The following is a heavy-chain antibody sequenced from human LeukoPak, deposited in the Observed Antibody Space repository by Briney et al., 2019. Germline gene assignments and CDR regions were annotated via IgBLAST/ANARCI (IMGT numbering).Heavy chain of an antibody. CDR3: ARRWYHSSYNWFDP. V-gene: IGHV5-51*01. CDR1: GYTSYW. J-gene: IGHJ5*02. D-gene: IGHD3-22*01. CDR2: IYPGDSDT. Sequence: GESLKISCKGSGYTSYWIGWVRQMPGKGLEWMGIIYPGDSDTRYSPSFQGQVTISADKSISTAYLQWSSLKASDTAMYYCARRWYHSSYNWFDPWGQGTLVTVSS.